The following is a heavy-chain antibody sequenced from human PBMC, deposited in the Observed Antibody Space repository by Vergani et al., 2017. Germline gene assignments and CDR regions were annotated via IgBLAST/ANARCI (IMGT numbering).Heavy chain of an antibody. D-gene: IGHD3-10*01. J-gene: IGHJ3*02. CDR3: ARSRRGGYSHNDAFDI. CDR2: IYPGDSDT. Sequence: EVQLVQSGAEVKKPGESLKISCKGSGYSFTSYWIGWVRQMPGKGLEWMGIIYPGDSDTRYSPSFQGQVTISADKSISTAYLQWSSLKAPDTAMYYCARSRRGGYSHNDAFDIWGQGTMVTVSS. V-gene: IGHV5-51*01. CDR1: GYSFTSYW.